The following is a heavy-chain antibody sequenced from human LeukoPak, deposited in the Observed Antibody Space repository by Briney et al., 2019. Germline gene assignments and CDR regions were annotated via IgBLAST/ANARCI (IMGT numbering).Heavy chain of an antibody. CDR3: ARDYYGSGHFDY. Sequence: ASVKVSCKASGYTFTGYYMHWVRQAPGQGLEWMGWINPNSGGTNYAQKFQGRVTMTRDTSISTAYMELSRPRSDDTAVYYCARDYYGSGHFDYWGQGTLVTVSS. D-gene: IGHD3-10*01. J-gene: IGHJ4*02. V-gene: IGHV1-2*02. CDR2: INPNSGGT. CDR1: GYTFTGYY.